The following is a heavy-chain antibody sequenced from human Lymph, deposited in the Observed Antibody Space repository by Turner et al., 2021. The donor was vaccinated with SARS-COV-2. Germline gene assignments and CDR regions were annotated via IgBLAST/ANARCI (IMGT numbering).Heavy chain of an antibody. CDR2: INPNSGGT. Sequence: QVQLVQSGAEVKKPGAAVKVSCKASDSSFTGYYLHWVRQAPGQGLEWMGWINPNSGGTNYAQKFQGRVTMTRDTSISTAYMELSRLRSDDTAVYYCARSRDLQSVVRGVDAFDYWGQGTLVTVSS. J-gene: IGHJ4*02. CDR3: ARSRDLQSVVRGVDAFDY. V-gene: IGHV1-2*02. CDR1: DSSFTGYY. D-gene: IGHD3-10*01.